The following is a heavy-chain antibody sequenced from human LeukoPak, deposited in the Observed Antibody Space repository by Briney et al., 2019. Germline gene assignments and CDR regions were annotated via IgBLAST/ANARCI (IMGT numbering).Heavy chain of an antibody. CDR2: IYYSGST. V-gene: IGHV4-59*08. D-gene: IGHD3-10*01. Sequence: SETLSLTCTVSGGSISSYYWSWIRQSPGKGLEWIGYIYYSGSTNYNPSLQSRVTISVDTSKNQFSLKLSSVTAADTAVYYCARHLSGLRGWFDSWGQGTLVTVSS. J-gene: IGHJ5*01. CDR3: ARHLSGLRGWFDS. CDR1: GGSISSYY.